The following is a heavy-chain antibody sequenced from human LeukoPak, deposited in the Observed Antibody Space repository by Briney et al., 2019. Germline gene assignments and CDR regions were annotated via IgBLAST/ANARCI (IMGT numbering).Heavy chain of an antibody. Sequence: GGSLRLSCAASGFTFSSYAMSWVRQAPGKGLEWVAIIKQDGSEKYYVDSVKGRFTISSDNAKNSLYLQMNSLRAEDTAVYYCARSEQWPYWGQGTLVTVSS. D-gene: IGHD6-19*01. V-gene: IGHV3-7*01. CDR2: IKQDGSEK. CDR1: GFTFSSYA. CDR3: ARSEQWPY. J-gene: IGHJ4*02.